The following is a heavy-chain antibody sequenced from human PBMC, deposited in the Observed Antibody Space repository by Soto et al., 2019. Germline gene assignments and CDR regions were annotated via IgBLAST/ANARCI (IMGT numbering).Heavy chain of an antibody. V-gene: IGHV4-59*08. CDR2: IYYSGST. J-gene: IGHJ4*02. Sequence: SETLSLTCTVSGGSISSYYWSWIRQPPGKGLEWIGYIYYSGSTNYNPSLKSRVTISVDTSKNQFSLKLSSVTVADTAVYYCASAHYDSSGLDYWGQGTLVTVSS. CDR3: ASAHYDSSGLDY. CDR1: GGSISSYY. D-gene: IGHD3-22*01.